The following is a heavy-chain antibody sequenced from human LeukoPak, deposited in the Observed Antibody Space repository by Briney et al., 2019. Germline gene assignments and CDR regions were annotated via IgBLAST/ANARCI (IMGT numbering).Heavy chain of an antibody. CDR1: GFTFSSYA. CDR2: ISYDGSNK. Sequence: GGSLRLSCAASGFTFSSYAMHWVRQAPGKGLEWVAVISYDGSNKYYADSVKGRFTISRDNSKNTLYLQMNSLRAEDTAVYYCASIGIAVAGPWGQGTLVTVSS. J-gene: IGHJ5*02. V-gene: IGHV3-30*04. CDR3: ASIGIAVAGP. D-gene: IGHD6-19*01.